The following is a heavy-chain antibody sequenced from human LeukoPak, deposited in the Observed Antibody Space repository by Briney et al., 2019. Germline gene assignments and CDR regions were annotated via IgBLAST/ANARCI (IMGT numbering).Heavy chain of an antibody. V-gene: IGHV1-2*02. Sequence: ASVKVSCKASGYTFTGYYMHWVRQAPGQGLEWMGWINPNSGGTNYAQKFQGRVTMTRDTSISTAYMELSRLRSDDTAVYYCALLSGITGTTAFGDDAFDIWGQGTMVTVSS. J-gene: IGHJ3*02. CDR1: GYTFTGYY. CDR2: INPNSGGT. CDR3: ALLSGITGTTAFGDDAFDI. D-gene: IGHD1-7*01.